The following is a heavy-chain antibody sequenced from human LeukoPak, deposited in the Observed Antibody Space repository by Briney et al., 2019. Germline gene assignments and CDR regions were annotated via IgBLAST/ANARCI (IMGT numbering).Heavy chain of an antibody. Sequence: ASVKVSCKASGGTFSSYAISWVRQAPGQGLEWMGRIIPIFGTANYAQKFQGRATITTDESTSTAYMELSSLRSEDTAVYYCARDLGGYYYDSSGNNGDYWGQGTLVTVSS. J-gene: IGHJ4*02. CDR3: ARDLGGYYYDSSGNNGDY. D-gene: IGHD3-22*01. CDR2: IIPIFGTA. V-gene: IGHV1-69*05. CDR1: GGTFSSYA.